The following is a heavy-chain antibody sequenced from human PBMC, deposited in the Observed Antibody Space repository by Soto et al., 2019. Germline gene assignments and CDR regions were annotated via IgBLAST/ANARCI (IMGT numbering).Heavy chain of an antibody. CDR3: ARVESRSWFWALDY. D-gene: IGHD1-26*01. V-gene: IGHV1-8*01. CDR1: GYTFTIYD. CDR2: MNPNSGNT. J-gene: IGHJ4*02. Sequence: QVQLVQSGAEVKKPGASVKVSCKASGYTFTIYDINWVRQATGQGLEWMGWMNPNSGNTGYAQKFQGRVTMTRNTSISTAYMELSSLRSEDTAVYYCARVESRSWFWALDYWGQGTLVTVSS.